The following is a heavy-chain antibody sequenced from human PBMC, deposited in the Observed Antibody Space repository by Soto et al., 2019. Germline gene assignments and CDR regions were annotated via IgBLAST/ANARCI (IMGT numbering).Heavy chain of an antibody. J-gene: IGHJ4*02. Sequence: QVQLVESGGGVVQPGGSLRLSCAASGFTFSGYGMHWVRQSPGEGLEWVAILANDGSYQYYAESVKGRFTLSRDNSKNTLYLQMDSLRPEDTAVYYCARSIGGSSYYPPDYWGQGTLVTVSS. D-gene: IGHD2-15*01. CDR1: GFTFSGYG. CDR3: ARSIGGSSYYPPDY. CDR2: LANDGSYQ. V-gene: IGHV3-30*03.